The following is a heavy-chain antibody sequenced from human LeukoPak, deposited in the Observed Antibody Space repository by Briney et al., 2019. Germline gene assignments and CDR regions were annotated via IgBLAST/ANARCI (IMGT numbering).Heavy chain of an antibody. Sequence: SEPLSLTRTVSGRSISSYYWSWIRQPPGKGLAWIGYIYISGSTNYNPSLKSRVTLSVDTPKNQFSLKLSSVTAADTAVYYCARHSGRFLEWLFVYWGQGTLVTVSS. CDR1: GRSISSYY. J-gene: IGHJ4*02. D-gene: IGHD3-3*01. V-gene: IGHV4-4*09. CDR2: IYISGST. CDR3: ARHSGRFLEWLFVY.